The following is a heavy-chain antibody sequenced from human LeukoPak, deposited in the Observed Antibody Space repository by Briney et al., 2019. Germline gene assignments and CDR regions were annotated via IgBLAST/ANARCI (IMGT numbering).Heavy chain of an antibody. CDR3: ARQGDRGSYYGFDY. J-gene: IGHJ4*02. Sequence: GESLKISCKGSGYSFTSYWIGWVRQMPGKGLEWITIIYPGDSDIIYSPSLHGQVTLSADKPISTAYLQWSSLKASDTAMYYCARQGDRGSYYGFDYWGQGTLVTVSS. V-gene: IGHV5-51*01. D-gene: IGHD1-26*01. CDR1: GYSFTSYW. CDR2: IYPGDSDI.